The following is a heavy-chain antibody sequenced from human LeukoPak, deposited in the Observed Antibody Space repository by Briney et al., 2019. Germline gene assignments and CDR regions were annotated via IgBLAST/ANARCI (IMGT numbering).Heavy chain of an antibody. CDR2: VNPKSGST. J-gene: IGHJ4*02. D-gene: IGHD3-3*02. CDR1: GYSFSDYD. V-gene: IGHV1-8*02. Sequence: ASVKVSCKASGYSFSDYDIIWVRQAAGQGLEWVGWVNPKSGSTAYAQKFQGRVTMTSSSSITTVYMELSSLRSDDSAVYYCAKGVSIRRQAWAYWGQGTLVTVSS. CDR3: AKGVSIRRQAWAY.